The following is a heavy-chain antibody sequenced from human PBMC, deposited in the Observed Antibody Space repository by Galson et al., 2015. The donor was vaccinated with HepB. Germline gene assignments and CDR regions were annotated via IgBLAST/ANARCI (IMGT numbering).Heavy chain of an antibody. CDR2: IDPSDSYT. CDR3: ARGAGDIVVVPAASSGWFDP. Sequence: QSGAEVKKPGESLRISCKGSGYSFTSYWISWVRQMPGKGLEWMGRIDPSDSYTNYSPSFQGHVTISADKSISTAYLQWSSLTASDTAMYYCARGAGDIVVVPAASSGWFDPWGQGTLVTVSS. V-gene: IGHV5-10-1*01. D-gene: IGHD2-2*01. CDR1: GYSFTSYW. J-gene: IGHJ5*02.